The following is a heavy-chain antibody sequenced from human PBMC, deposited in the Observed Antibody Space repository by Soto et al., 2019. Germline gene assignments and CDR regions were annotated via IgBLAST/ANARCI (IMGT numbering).Heavy chain of an antibody. V-gene: IGHV3-23*01. CDR3: ARDSNYDSSGYLRVYYGMDV. CDR2: ISGNGSST. D-gene: IGHD3-22*01. Sequence: EYVSAISGNGSSTYYADSVKGRFTISRDNSKNTLYLQMNSLRAEDTAVYYCARDSNYDSSGYLRVYYGMDVWGQGTTVTVSS. J-gene: IGHJ6*02.